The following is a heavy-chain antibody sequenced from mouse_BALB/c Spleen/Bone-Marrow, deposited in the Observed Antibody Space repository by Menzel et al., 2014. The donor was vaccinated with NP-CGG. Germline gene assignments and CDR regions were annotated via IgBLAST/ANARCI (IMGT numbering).Heavy chain of an antibody. CDR2: IDPANDNT. J-gene: IGHJ3*01. CDR3: ARADGYYAWFAY. V-gene: IGHV14-3*02. CDR1: GFNIKDTY. Sequence: DVKLQESGAEFVKPGASVKLSCTASGFNIKDTYMHWVKRRPEQGLEWIGRIDPANDNTKYDPKFQGKATITAGTSSNTAYLQLSSLTSEDTAVYYCARADGYYAWFAYWGQGTLVTVSA. D-gene: IGHD2-3*01.